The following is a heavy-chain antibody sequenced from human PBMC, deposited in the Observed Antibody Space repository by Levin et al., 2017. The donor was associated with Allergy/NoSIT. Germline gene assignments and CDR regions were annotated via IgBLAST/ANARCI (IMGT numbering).Heavy chain of an antibody. D-gene: IGHD2-15*01. Sequence: GASVKVSCKASGYTFNSYQMHWVRQAPGQGLEWMGIINPSGGTTMYAQKFRGRVIMTRDTSTSTVYMELSSLRPEDTAVYYCAREWEALVVAATGVSVDYWGQGTLVTVSS. CDR2: INPSGGTT. CDR1: GYTFNSYQ. J-gene: IGHJ4*02. CDR3: AREWEALVVAATGVSVDY. V-gene: IGHV1-46*02.